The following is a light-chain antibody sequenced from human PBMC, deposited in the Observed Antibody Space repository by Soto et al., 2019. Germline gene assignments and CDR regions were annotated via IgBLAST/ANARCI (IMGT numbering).Light chain of an antibody. V-gene: IGLV1-47*01. J-gene: IGLJ2*01. CDR3: AAWDDTVNGLV. CDR1: SANIGSNY. Sequence: LTQSPSASGTPGQRVTISCSGSSANIGSNYVYWYQQFPGTAPRLLIYRADQQPSGVPDRFSGSKSGTSASLAISGLRSEDEAAYYCAAWDDTVNGLVFGGGTKLTVL. CDR2: RAD.